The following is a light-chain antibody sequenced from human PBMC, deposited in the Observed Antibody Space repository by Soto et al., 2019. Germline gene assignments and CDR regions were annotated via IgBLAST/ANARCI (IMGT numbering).Light chain of an antibody. V-gene: IGKV1-27*01. CDR3: QKYNSAPLT. CDR1: QRSSNS. Sequence: DIQMTQSPSSLSASVGDRVTITCRARQRSSNSLPWYQQKPGRVPELLIYPASTLQSGVPSRFSGSGSGTEFTLTISSLQPEDVATYYCQKYNSAPLTCGGGTKVEIK. J-gene: IGKJ4*01. CDR2: PAS.